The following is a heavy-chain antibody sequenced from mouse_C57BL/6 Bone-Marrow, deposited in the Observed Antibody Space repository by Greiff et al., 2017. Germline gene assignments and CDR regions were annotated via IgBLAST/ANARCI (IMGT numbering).Heavy chain of an antibody. Sequence: VQLKESGPVLVKPGASVKMSCKASGYTFTDYYMNWVKQSHGKSLEWIGVINPYNGGTSYNQKFKGKATLTVDKSSSTAYMELNSLTSEDSAVYYCARWLGGFAYWGQGTLVTVSA. CDR3: ARWLGGFAY. CDR1: GYTFTDYY. J-gene: IGHJ3*01. CDR2: INPYNGGT. V-gene: IGHV1-19*01. D-gene: IGHD3-3*01.